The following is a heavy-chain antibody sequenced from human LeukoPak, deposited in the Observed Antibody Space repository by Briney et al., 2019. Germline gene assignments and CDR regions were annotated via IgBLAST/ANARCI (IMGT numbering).Heavy chain of an antibody. Sequence: GGALRLSWAAPGFTLSRYAMHWVRPAPGKGGGGVAVISYDGSNKYYADSVKGRFTISRDNSKNTLYLQMNSLRAEDTAVYYCARSDGDYQPFDYWGQGTLVTVSS. CDR1: GFTLSRYA. D-gene: IGHD4-17*01. J-gene: IGHJ4*02. V-gene: IGHV3-30*04. CDR2: ISYDGSNK. CDR3: ARSDGDYQPFDY.